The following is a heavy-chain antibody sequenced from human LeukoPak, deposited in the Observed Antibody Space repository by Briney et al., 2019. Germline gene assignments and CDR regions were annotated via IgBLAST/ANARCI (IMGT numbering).Heavy chain of an antibody. V-gene: IGHV3-48*01. D-gene: IGHD3-10*01. J-gene: IGHJ6*02. Sequence: GGSLRLSCAASGFTFSSYSMNWVRQAPGKGLEWVSYISSSSSTIYYADSVKGRFTISRDNAKNSLYLQMNSLRAEDTAVYYCARGEVGPYYYGSGSYYNYYYYGMDVWGQGTTVTVSS. CDR2: ISSSSSTI. CDR3: ARGEVGPYYYGSGSYYNYYYYGMDV. CDR1: GFTFSSYS.